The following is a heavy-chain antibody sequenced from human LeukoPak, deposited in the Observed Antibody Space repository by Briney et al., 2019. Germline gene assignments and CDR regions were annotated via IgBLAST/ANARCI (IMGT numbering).Heavy chain of an antibody. J-gene: IGHJ4*02. Sequence: GSLRLSCAASGFTVSSNYMSWVRQAPGKGLEWVSVIYSGGSTYYADSVKGRFTISRDNSKNTLYLQMNSLRAEDTAVYYCAKDRGSYSPWSFDYWGQGTLVTVSS. CDR1: GFTVSSNY. V-gene: IGHV3-53*01. CDR2: IYSGGST. CDR3: AKDRGSYSPWSFDY. D-gene: IGHD1-26*01.